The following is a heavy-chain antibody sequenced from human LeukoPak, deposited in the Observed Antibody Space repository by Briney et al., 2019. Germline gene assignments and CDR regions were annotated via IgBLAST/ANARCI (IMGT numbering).Heavy chain of an antibody. CDR2: ISSSSSTI. D-gene: IGHD3-22*01. J-gene: IGHJ4*02. CDR1: GFTFSSYS. CDR3: ARGNYYDSSGYKTG. V-gene: IGHV3-48*02. Sequence: PGGSLRLSCAASGFTFSSYSMNWVRQAPGKGLEWVSYISSSSSTIYYADSVKGRFTISRDNAKNPLYLQMNSLRDEDTAVYYCARGNYYDSSGYKTGRGQGTLVTVSS.